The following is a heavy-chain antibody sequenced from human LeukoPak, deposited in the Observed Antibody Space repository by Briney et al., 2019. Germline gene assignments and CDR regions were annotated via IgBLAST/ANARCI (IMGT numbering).Heavy chain of an antibody. D-gene: IGHD6-19*01. J-gene: IGHJ4*02. CDR1: GFTFSSCA. Sequence: GGSLRLSCGASGFTFSSCAMTWVRQAPGKGLEWVSAISGSGDNTYYADCVKGRFTISRDNSKTTLNLQMNRLRAEDTAVYSCAKGIGLAVAGLHYWGQGTLVTVSS. CDR3: AKGIGLAVAGLHY. CDR2: ISGSGDNT. V-gene: IGHV3-23*01.